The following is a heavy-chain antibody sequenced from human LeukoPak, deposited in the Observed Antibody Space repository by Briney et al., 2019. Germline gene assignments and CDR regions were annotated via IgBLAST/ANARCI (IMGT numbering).Heavy chain of an antibody. Sequence: ASVKVSCKASGGTFSSYAISWVRQAPGQGLEWMGIINPSGGSTSYAQKFQGRVTMTRDTSTSTVYMELSSLRSEDTAVYYCARDTQYSSSWTEFGYWGQGTLVTVSS. J-gene: IGHJ4*02. CDR3: ARDTQYSSSWTEFGY. V-gene: IGHV1-46*01. CDR1: GGTFSSYA. CDR2: INPSGGST. D-gene: IGHD6-13*01.